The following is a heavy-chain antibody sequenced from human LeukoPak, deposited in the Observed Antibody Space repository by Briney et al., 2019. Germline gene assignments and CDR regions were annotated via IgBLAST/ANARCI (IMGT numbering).Heavy chain of an antibody. D-gene: IGHD2-2*01. CDR2: ICASGSS. J-gene: IGHJ4*02. CDR3: AREGRYCSSTSCPTKLDY. CDR1: GGSISSYC. Sequence: SGTLSLTCTVSGGSISSYCWSWIRQPAGEGLEWIGRICASGSSNYNPSLKSRVALSVDTSESQFSLKLSSVTAADTAVYYCAREGRYCSSTSCPTKLDYWGQGTLVTVSS. V-gene: IGHV4-4*07.